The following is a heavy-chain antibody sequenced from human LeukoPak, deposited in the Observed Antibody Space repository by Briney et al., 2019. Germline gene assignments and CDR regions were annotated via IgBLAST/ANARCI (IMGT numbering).Heavy chain of an antibody. CDR1: GFTFSNYA. J-gene: IGHJ4*02. CDR2: ISSNGGST. V-gene: IGHV3-64*01. CDR3: ARKLLWFGELLSPFDY. D-gene: IGHD3-10*01. Sequence: GGSLRLSCAASGFTFSNYAMHWVRQAPGKGLEYISAISSNGGSTDYANSVKGRFTISRDNAKNSLYLQMNSLRAEDTAVYYCARKLLWFGELLSPFDYWGQGTLVTVSS.